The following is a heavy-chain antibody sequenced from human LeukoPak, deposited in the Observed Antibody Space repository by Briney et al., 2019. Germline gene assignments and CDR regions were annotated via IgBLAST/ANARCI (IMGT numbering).Heavy chain of an antibody. D-gene: IGHD6-19*01. CDR3: ARRSTYSSGWYY. CDR1: GGSISSGGYY. CDR2: IYYSGST. J-gene: IGHJ4*02. Sequence: SQTLSLTCTVSGGSISSGGYYWSWIRQHPGKGLEWIGYIYYSGSTNYNPSLKSRVTISVDTSKNQFSLKLSSVTAADTAVYYCARRSTYSSGWYYWGQGTLVTVSS. V-gene: IGHV4-31*03.